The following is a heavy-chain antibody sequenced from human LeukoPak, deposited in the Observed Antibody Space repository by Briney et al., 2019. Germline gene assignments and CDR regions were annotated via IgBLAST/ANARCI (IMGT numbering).Heavy chain of an antibody. J-gene: IGHJ4*02. CDR3: ARDSEPYYYDSSGYYTHHYFDY. V-gene: IGHV3-30*02. CDR2: IRYDGSNK. Sequence: GGSLRLSCAASGFTFSSYGMHWVRQAPGKGLEWVAFIRYDGSNKYYADSVKGRFTISRDNSKNTLYLQMGSLRAEDMAVYYCARDSEPYYYDSSGYYTHHYFDYWGQGTLVTVSS. CDR1: GFTFSSYG. D-gene: IGHD3-22*01.